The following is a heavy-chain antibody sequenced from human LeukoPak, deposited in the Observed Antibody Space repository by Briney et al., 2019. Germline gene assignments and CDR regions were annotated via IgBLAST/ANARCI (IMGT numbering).Heavy chain of an antibody. CDR1: GYSISSGYY. D-gene: IGHD5-12*01. J-gene: IGHJ5*02. CDR2: IYYSGST. V-gene: IGHV4-38-2*01. Sequence: SETLSLTCAVSGYSISSGYYWGWIRQPPGKGLEWIGYIYYSGSTNYNPSLKSRVTISVDTSKNQFSLKLSSVTAADTAVYYCARGGYSGYDPTNWFDPWGQGTLVTVSS. CDR3: ARGGYSGYDPTNWFDP.